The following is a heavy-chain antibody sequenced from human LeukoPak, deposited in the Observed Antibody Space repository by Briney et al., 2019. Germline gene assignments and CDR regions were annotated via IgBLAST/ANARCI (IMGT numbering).Heavy chain of an antibody. CDR3: ARPKEDCSGGNCYDFGTFDI. Sequence: GASVKVSCKASGYTFTNHAVNWVRQAPGQGLEWMGWINTNTGNPTYAQGFTGRFVFSLDTSVSTAYLQISSLKAEDTAVYYCARPKEDCSGGNCYDFGTFDIWGQGTMVTVSS. D-gene: IGHD2-15*01. J-gene: IGHJ3*02. CDR1: GYTFTNHA. V-gene: IGHV7-4-1*02. CDR2: INTNTGNP.